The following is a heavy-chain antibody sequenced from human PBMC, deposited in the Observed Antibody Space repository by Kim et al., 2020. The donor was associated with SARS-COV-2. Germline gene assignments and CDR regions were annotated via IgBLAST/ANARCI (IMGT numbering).Heavy chain of an antibody. D-gene: IGHD2-15*01. Sequence: GGSLRLSCAASGFTFSSYAMSWVRQAPGKGLEWVSAISGSGGSTYYADSVKGRFTISRDNSKNTLYLQMNSLRAEDTAVYYCAKEPLRLGGNHDAFDIWGQGTMVTVSS. V-gene: IGHV3-23*01. CDR3: AKEPLRLGGNHDAFDI. J-gene: IGHJ3*02. CDR2: ISGSGGST. CDR1: GFTFSSYA.